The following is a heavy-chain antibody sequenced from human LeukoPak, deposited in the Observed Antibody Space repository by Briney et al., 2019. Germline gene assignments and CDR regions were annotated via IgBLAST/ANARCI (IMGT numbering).Heavy chain of an antibody. CDR1: GFTFSSYA. CDR2: ISCSGDIT. D-gene: IGHD6-13*01. CDR3: TKDPGYSSRWKLFDD. V-gene: IGHV3-23*01. J-gene: IGHJ4*02. Sequence: PGGSLRLSCAASGFTFSSYAMRWVRQAPGKGLEWVSAISCSGDITYYADSVKGRFRTSRDNSKDTLFLQMNSLTAEDTALYYCTKDPGYSSRWKLFDDWGQGTLVTVSS.